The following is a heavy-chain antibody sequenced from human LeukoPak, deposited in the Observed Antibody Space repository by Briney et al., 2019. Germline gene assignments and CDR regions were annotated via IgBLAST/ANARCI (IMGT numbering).Heavy chain of an antibody. CDR2: ISSSSSTI. D-gene: IGHD6-19*01. CDR1: GFTFISYS. Sequence: GGSLRLSCAASGFTFISYSMNWVRQAPGKGLEWDSYISSSSSTIKYADSVKGRFTISRDNAKNSLYLQMNSLRDEDTAVYYCARDRYSSGWFGAFDIWGQGTLVTVSS. CDR3: ARDRYSSGWFGAFDI. V-gene: IGHV3-48*02. J-gene: IGHJ3*02.